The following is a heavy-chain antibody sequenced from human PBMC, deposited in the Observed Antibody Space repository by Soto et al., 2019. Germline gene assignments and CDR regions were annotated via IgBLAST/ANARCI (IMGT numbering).Heavy chain of an antibody. J-gene: IGHJ5*02. D-gene: IGHD2-15*01. CDR1: GGSVSSDSYY. Sequence: KSSETLSLTCTVSGGSVSSDSYYWTWIRQPPGEGLEWIAYIYYSGSTSYNPSLKSRVTISVDTPKNQFSLMLRSVTAADTAVYYCARAGYCSGGSCYPNWFDPWGQGTLVTVSS. CDR2: IYYSGST. V-gene: IGHV4-61*01. CDR3: ARAGYCSGGSCYPNWFDP.